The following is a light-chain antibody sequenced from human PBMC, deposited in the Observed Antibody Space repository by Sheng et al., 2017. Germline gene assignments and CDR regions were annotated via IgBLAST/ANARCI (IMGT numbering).Light chain of an antibody. CDR1: QSVGAY. Sequence: EIVLTQSPGTLSLSPGERATLSCWASQSVGAYLAWYQHKPGQAPRLLIYGASSRATGIPARFSGSGSGTDFTLTISSLQSEDFAVYYCQQYNNWPPYTFGQGTKLEI. CDR2: GAS. CDR3: QQYNNWPPYT. V-gene: IGKV3D-15*01. J-gene: IGKJ2*01.